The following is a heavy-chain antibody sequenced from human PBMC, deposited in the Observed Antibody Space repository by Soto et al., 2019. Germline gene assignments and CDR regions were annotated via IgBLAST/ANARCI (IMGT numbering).Heavy chain of an antibody. CDR2: INPNSGGT. CDR3: ARGEYSSSSAENYYYYYGMDV. J-gene: IGHJ6*02. V-gene: IGHV1-2*04. D-gene: IGHD6-6*01. Sequence: GPSVKVSCKASGYTFTGYYMHWVRQAPGQGLEWMGWINPNSGGTNYAQKFQGWVTMTRDTSISTAYMELSRLRSDDTAVYYCARGEYSSSSAENYYYYYGMDVWGQGTTVTVSS. CDR1: GYTFTGYY.